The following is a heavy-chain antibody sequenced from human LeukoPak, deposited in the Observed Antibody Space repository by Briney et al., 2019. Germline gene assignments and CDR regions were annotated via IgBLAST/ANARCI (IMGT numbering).Heavy chain of an antibody. CDR3: ARAPKNVLYYFDY. V-gene: IGHV1-2*02. CDR1: GGTFSSYA. J-gene: IGHJ4*02. CDR2: INPNSGGT. Sequence: ASVKVSCKASGGTFSSYAISWVRQAPGQGLEWMGWINPNSGGTNYAQKFQGRVTMTRDTSISTAYMELSRLRSDDTAVCYCARAPKNVLYYFDYWGQGTLVTVSS.